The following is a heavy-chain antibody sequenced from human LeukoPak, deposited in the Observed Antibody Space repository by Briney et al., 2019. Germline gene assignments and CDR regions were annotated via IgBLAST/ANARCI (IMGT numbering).Heavy chain of an antibody. J-gene: IGHJ6*03. CDR3: ARHKADYYYYYMDV. Sequence: SETLSLTCTVSGGSIGSYYWSWIRQPPGKGLEWIGYIYTSGSTNYNPSLKSRVTISVDASKNQFSLKLSSVTAADTAVYYCARHKADYYYYYMDVWGKGTTVTVSS. CDR2: IYTSGST. CDR1: GGSIGSYY. V-gene: IGHV4-4*09.